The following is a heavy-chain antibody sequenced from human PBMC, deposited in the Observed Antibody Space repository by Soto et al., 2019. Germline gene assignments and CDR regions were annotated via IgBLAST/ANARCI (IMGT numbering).Heavy chain of an antibody. D-gene: IGHD6-19*01. J-gene: IGHJ5*02. Sequence: SLSLSFASSGFTFSDYYMSWIRQAPGKGLEWVSYISSSSSYTNYADSVKGRFTISRDNAKNSLYLQMNSLRAEDTAVYYCARRGRQWLSWFDPWGQGTLVTVSS. CDR3: ARRGRQWLSWFDP. CDR1: GFTFSDYY. CDR2: ISSSSSYT. V-gene: IGHV3-11*06.